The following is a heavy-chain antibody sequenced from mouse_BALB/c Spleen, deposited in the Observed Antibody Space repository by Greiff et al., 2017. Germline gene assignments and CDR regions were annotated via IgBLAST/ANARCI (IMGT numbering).Heavy chain of an antibody. D-gene: IGHD1-1*01. J-gene: IGHJ2*01. V-gene: IGHV14-3*02. CDR1: GFNIKDTY. CDR2: IDPANGNT. CDR3: ASPITTVVAEDFDY. Sequence: EVKLMESGAELVKPGASVKLSCTASGFNIKDTYMHWVKQRPEQDLEWIGRIDPANGNTKYDPKFQGKATITADTSSNTAYLQLSSLTSEDTAVYYCASPITTVVAEDFDYWGQGTTLTVSS.